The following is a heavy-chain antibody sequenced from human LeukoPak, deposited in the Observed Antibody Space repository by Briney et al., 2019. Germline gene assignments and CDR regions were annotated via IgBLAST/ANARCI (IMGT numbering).Heavy chain of an antibody. D-gene: IGHD3-10*01. CDR3: ARDCMVRGVIKTTWFAP. Sequence: SVKVSCKASGGTFSSYAISWVRQAPGQGLEWMGWIIPIFGTANYAQKFQGRVTITADTSTSTAYMELSSLRSEDTAVYYCARDCMVRGVIKTTWFAPWGQGTLVTVSS. CDR2: IIPIFGTA. V-gene: IGHV1-69*06. J-gene: IGHJ5*02. CDR1: GGTFSSYA.